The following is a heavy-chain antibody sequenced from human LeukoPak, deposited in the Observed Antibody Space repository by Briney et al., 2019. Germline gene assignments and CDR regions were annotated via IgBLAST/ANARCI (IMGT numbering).Heavy chain of an antibody. CDR3: ARDSATVTTDY. CDR1: GFTVSSNY. D-gene: IGHD4-17*01. V-gene: IGHV3-66*02. J-gene: IGHJ4*02. Sequence: GGSLRLSCTASGFTVSSNYMSWVRQAPGKGLEWVSAIYSGGTTYYADSVKGRFTISRDNSKNTLYLQMNSLRAEDTAVYYCARDSATVTTDYWGQGTLVTVSS. CDR2: IYSGGTT.